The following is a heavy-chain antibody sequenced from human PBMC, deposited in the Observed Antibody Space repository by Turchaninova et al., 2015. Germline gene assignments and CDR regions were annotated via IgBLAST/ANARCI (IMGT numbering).Heavy chain of an antibody. Sequence: QVQLQESGPGLVKPSETLSLTCTVSGGSISGFYWRWIRQPPGMGMEWVGYISNTGNTDYNTSVKSLVPISGETSKNQFALNRRFVTAADTAMYYCARDSGYSSGWTEAFDIWGQGTMVTVSS. D-gene: IGHD6-19*01. CDR1: GGSISGFY. CDR3: ARDSGYSSGWTEAFDI. CDR2: ISNTGNT. J-gene: IGHJ3*02. V-gene: IGHV4-59*01.